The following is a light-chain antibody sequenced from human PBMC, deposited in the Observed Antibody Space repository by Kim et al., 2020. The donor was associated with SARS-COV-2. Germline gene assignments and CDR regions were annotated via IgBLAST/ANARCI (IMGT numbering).Light chain of an antibody. CDR2: GAS. V-gene: IGKV3-20*01. CDR3: QQYSSSPAT. J-gene: IGKJ1*01. Sequence: SPGERDTLSGRASQSVSSNYLAWYQQKPGQAPRLLIYGASSRATGIPDRFSGSGSGTDFTLTITRLEPEDFAVYYCQQYSSSPATFGQGTKVDIK. CDR1: QSVSSNY.